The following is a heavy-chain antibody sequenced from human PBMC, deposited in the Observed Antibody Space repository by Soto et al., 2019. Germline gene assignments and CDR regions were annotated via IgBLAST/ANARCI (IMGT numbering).Heavy chain of an antibody. V-gene: IGHV6-1*01. CDR1: GDSVSGNNPT. CDR3: ARLTVVPYRFDS. CDR2: TYYRSKWYN. Sequence: SQTLSLTCAISGDSVSGNNPTWHWIRQSPSRGLEWLGRTYYRSKWYNDYALSVEGRVTINPDTSKNQFSLHLNSVTPEDTAVYYCARLTVVPYRFDSWGQGTLVTVSS. J-gene: IGHJ4*02. D-gene: IGHD2-2*01.